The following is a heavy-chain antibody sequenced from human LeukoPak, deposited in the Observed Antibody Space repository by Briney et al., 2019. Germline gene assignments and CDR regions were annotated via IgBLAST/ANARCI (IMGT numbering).Heavy chain of an antibody. Sequence: GGSLRLSCTASGFTFSSYTINWVRQAPGKGLEWVSYISSSGSTIYYADSVKGRFTISRDNAKNSLYLQMNSLRAEDTAVYYCALTKDSSGYYGDLYYFDYWGQGTLVTVSS. CDR2: ISSSGSTI. CDR1: GFTFSSYT. D-gene: IGHD3-22*01. CDR3: ALTKDSSGYYGDLYYFDY. V-gene: IGHV3-11*01. J-gene: IGHJ4*02.